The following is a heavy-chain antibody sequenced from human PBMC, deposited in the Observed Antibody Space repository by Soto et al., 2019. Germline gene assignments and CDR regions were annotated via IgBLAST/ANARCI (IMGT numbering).Heavy chain of an antibody. D-gene: IGHD6-13*01. V-gene: IGHV4-59*01. CDR3: ARDMGIAAAGVDHYYYGMDV. CDR2: IYYSGST. J-gene: IGHJ6*02. CDR1: GGSFGGYY. Sequence: SETLSLTCGVYGGSFGGYYGSWIRQPPGKGLEWIGYIYYSGSTNYNPSLKSRVTISVDTSKNQFSLKLSSVTAADTAVYYCARDMGIAAAGVDHYYYGMDVWGQGTTVTVSS.